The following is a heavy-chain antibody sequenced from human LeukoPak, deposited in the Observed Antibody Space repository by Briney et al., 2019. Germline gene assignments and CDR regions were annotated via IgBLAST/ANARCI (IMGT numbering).Heavy chain of an antibody. Sequence: GSVKVSCKASGYTFTSYGISWVRQAPGQGLEWMGWISAYNGNTNYAQKLQGRVTMTTDTSTSTAYMELRSLRSDDTAVYYCARDRTRYDYVWGSYPDYWGQGTLVTVSS. J-gene: IGHJ4*02. V-gene: IGHV1-18*01. CDR2: ISAYNGNT. D-gene: IGHD3-16*01. CDR1: GYTFTSYG. CDR3: ARDRTRYDYVWGSYPDY.